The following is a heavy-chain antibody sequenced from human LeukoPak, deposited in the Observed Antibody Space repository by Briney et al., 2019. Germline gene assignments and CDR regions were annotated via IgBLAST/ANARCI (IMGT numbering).Heavy chain of an antibody. CDR1: GGSISNYC. J-gene: IGHJ1*01. Sequence: PSETLSLTCTVSGGSISNYCWSWIRQSAGKGLEWIGRMYISGNTNYNPSLKSRVTMSIGTSKNQFSLKLSSVTAADTAVYYCASQYYYDTSGYYDSLYFQHWGQGALVTVSS. V-gene: IGHV4-4*07. CDR2: MYISGNT. CDR3: ASQYYYDTSGYYDSLYFQH. D-gene: IGHD3-22*01.